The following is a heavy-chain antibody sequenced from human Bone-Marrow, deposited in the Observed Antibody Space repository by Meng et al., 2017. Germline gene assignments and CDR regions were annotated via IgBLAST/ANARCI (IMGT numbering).Heavy chain of an antibody. J-gene: IGHJ4*02. CDR1: GFTVSSNY. D-gene: IGHD6-19*01. CDR2: IYSCGST. CDR3: ARDDLYCRGWRKAVDY. Sequence: GGSLRLSCAASGFTVSSNYMSWVRQAPGKGLEWVSVIYSCGSTYYADSMKGRFTISRDNSKNTLYLQMNNLRAEDTAVYYCARDDLYCRGWRKAVDYWGQGTLVTVSS. V-gene: IGHV3-66*01.